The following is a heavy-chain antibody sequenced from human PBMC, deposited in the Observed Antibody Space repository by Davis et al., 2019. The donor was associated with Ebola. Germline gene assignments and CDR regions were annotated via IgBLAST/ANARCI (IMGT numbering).Heavy chain of an antibody. J-gene: IGHJ4*02. CDR1: GFTVSFYD. Sequence: GESLKISCVASGFTVSFYDMQWVRQAAGKSLEWLAAIGTAGETYYPESGKDRVTISRDNAKNSLYLQMDSLRAGDTALYYCARANPTSRFRIDYWGQGTLVTVSS. CDR2: IGTAGET. V-gene: IGHV3-13*01. CDR3: ARANPTSRFRIDY. D-gene: IGHD2/OR15-2a*01.